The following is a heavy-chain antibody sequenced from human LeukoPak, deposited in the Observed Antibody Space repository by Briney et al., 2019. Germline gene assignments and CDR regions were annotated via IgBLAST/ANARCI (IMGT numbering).Heavy chain of an antibody. CDR1: GGSISSSSYY. D-gene: IGHD6-13*01. CDR2: IYYSGST. J-gene: IGHJ5*02. Sequence: SETLSLTCTVSGGSISSSSYYWGWIRQPPGKGLEWIGSIYYSGSTYYNPSLKSRVTISVDTSKNQFSLKLSSVTAADTAVYYCASDSSSWYDWFDPWGQGTLVTVSS. CDR3: ASDSSSWYDWFDP. V-gene: IGHV4-39*07.